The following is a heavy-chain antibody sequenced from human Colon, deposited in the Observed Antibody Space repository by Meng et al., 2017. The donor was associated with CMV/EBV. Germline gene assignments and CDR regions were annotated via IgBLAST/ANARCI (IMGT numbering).Heavy chain of an antibody. V-gene: IGHV4-34*01. CDR1: GGSFSGYY. CDR2: INHSGST. CDR3: ARGPLPGYGFY. J-gene: IGHJ4*02. D-gene: IGHD5-18*01. Sequence: LTCAVYGGSFSGYYWSWIRQPPGKGLEWIGEINHSGSTNYNPSLKSRVTISVDTSKNQFSLKLSSVTAADTAVYYCARGPLPGYGFYWGQGTLVTVSS.